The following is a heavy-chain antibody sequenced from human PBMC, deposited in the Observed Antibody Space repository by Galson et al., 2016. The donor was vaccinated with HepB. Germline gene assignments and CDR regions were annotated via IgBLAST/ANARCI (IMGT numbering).Heavy chain of an antibody. Sequence: PALVKPTQTLRLTCTFSGFSLSTRGVRVGWIRQPPGKALEWLARIDWDDDKFYTTSLKTRLSISKDTSENQVVLTVTNMDPVRTATYYCARIRMNRDDFDYWGPGTLVTVAS. CDR2: IDWDDDK. CDR3: ARIRMNRDDFDY. V-gene: IGHV2-70*04. D-gene: IGHD1/OR15-1a*01. J-gene: IGHJ4*02. CDR1: GFSLSTRGVR.